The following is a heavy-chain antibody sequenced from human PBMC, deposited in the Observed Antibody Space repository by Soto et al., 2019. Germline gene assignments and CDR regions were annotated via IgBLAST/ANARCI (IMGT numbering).Heavy chain of an antibody. CDR3: ARDWGTEGPIDY. V-gene: IGHV3-33*01. D-gene: IGHD3-16*01. J-gene: IGHJ4*02. CDR1: GFTFSSYG. Sequence: PGGSLRLSCAASGFTFSSYGMHWVRQAPGKGLEWVAVIWYDGSNKYYADSVKGRFTISRDNSKNTLYLQMNSLRAEDTAVYYCARDWGTEGPIDYWGQGTLVTVSS. CDR2: IWYDGSNK.